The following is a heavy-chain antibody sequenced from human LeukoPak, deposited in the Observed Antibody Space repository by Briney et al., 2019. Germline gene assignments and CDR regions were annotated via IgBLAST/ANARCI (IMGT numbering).Heavy chain of an antibody. D-gene: IGHD6-19*01. J-gene: IGHJ5*02. CDR3: ARGGSSGWYDGGWFDP. CDR1: GGSISSYY. CDR2: IYTSGST. V-gene: IGHV4-4*07. Sequence: SETLSLTCTVSGGSISSYYWSWIRQPAWKGLEWIGRIYTSGSTNYNPSLKSRVTMSVDTSKNQFSLKLSSVTAADTAVCYCARGGSSGWYDGGWFDPWGQGTLVTVSS.